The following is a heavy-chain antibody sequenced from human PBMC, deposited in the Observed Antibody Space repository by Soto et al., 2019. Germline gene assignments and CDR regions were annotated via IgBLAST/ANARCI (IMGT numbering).Heavy chain of an antibody. D-gene: IGHD6-19*01. J-gene: IGHJ4*02. V-gene: IGHV3-30*18. Sequence: GGSLRLSCAASGFTFSSYGMHWVRQAPGKGLEWVAVISYDGSNKYYADSVKGRFTISRDNSKNTLYLQMNSLRAEDTAVYYCAKDEGWLAHWGQGTLVTVSS. CDR2: ISYDGSNK. CDR3: AKDEGWLAH. CDR1: GFTFSSYG.